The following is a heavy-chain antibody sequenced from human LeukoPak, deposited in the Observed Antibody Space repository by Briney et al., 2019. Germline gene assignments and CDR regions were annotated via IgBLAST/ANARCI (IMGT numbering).Heavy chain of an antibody. J-gene: IGHJ4*02. CDR2: IYYSGST. CDR3: ARVRRADRRTGYCSSTSCPTRGVFDY. D-gene: IGHD2-2*01. V-gene: IGHV4-39*07. CDR1: GGSISSSSYY. Sequence: SETLSLTCTVSGGSISSSSYYWGWIRQPPGKGLEWIGSIYYSGSTYYNPSLKSRVTISVDTSKNQFSLKLSSVTAADTAVYYCARVRRADRRTGYCSSTSCPTRGVFDYWGQGTLVTVSS.